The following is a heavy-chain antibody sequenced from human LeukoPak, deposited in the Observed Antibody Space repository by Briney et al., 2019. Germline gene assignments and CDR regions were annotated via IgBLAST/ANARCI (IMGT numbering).Heavy chain of an antibody. D-gene: IGHD6-19*01. CDR2: IYTSGST. V-gene: IGHV4-61*02. CDR1: GGSISSGSYY. J-gene: IGHJ4*02. CDR3: ASRGYSSGWYDY. Sequence: PAQTLSLTCTVSGGSISSGSYYWSWIRQPAGKGLEWIGRIYTSGSTNYNPSLKSRVTISVDTSKSQFSLKLSSVTAADTAVYYCASRGYSSGWYDYWGQATVLTVSS.